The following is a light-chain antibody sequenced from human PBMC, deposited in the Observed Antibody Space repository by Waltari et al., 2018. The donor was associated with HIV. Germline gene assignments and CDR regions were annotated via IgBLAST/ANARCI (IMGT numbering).Light chain of an antibody. Sequence: QSALTQPASVSGSPGQSVTLSCPRASRDVGCYNYVSWYQQQPDRAPKVMIYDVGNRPSGFSNRFSGSKSGNTASLTISGLQAEDEADYYCSSYTSSGTYVFGTGTKVTVL. CDR1: SRDVGCYNY. J-gene: IGLJ1*01. V-gene: IGLV2-14*03. CDR3: SSYTSSGTYV. CDR2: DVG.